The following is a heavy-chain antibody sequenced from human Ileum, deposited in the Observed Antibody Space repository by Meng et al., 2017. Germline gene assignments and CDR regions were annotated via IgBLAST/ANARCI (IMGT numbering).Heavy chain of an antibody. J-gene: IGHJ5*01. CDR2: IHHSGST. CDR3: ARDLFTAQLRNQHPYNWFDP. V-gene: IGHV4-38-2*02. CDR1: GFSISSDYY. Sequence: SGSLCLSCAVSGFSISSDYYWGWFRQSPGKGLEWIGAIHHSGSTYFKASLKSRVSMSIDTSKNQFSLNLGSVTAADTAVYYYARDLFTAQLRNQHPYNWFDPWGQGTLVTVSS. D-gene: IGHD1-26*01.